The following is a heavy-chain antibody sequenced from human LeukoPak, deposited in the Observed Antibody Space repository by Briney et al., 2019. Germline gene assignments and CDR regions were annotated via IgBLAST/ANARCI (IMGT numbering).Heavy chain of an antibody. D-gene: IGHD2-15*01. V-gene: IGHV3-30-3*01. Sequence: GRSLRLSCAASGFTFSSYAMHWVRQAPGKGLEWVAVISYDGSNKYYADSAKGRFTISRDNSKNTLYLQMNSLRAEDTAVYYCARDVAVYYYYYGMDVWGQGTTVTVSS. CDR1: GFTFSSYA. CDR2: ISYDGSNK. J-gene: IGHJ6*02. CDR3: ARDVAVYYYYYGMDV.